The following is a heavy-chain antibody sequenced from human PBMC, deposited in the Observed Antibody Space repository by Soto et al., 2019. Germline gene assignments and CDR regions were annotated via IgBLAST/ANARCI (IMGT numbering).Heavy chain of an antibody. D-gene: IGHD3-10*01. CDR2: IHRTGST. Sequence: SETLSLTCSVSRGSISSYHWSWVRQPPGKGLEWIGFIHRTGSTKYNPPLESRVTISVDTSQNQLSLRLSSVTAADTAVYYCARESAGSGKNNWFDPWGQGILVTVSS. CDR3: ARESAGSGKNNWFDP. V-gene: IGHV4-59*01. J-gene: IGHJ5*02. CDR1: RGSISSYH.